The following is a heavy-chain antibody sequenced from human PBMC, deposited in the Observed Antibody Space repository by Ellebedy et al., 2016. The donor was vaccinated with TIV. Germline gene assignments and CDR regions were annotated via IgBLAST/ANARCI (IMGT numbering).Heavy chain of an antibody. Sequence: SETLSLXXAVSGGSISSSNWWSWIRQPPGKGLEWIGEITHSGSTKYSPSLKSRVTISVDTSKNQFSLKLSSVTAADTAVYYCARAAYYYGMDVWGQGTTVTVSS. J-gene: IGHJ6*02. CDR2: ITHSGST. V-gene: IGHV4-4*02. CDR3: ARAAYYYGMDV. CDR1: GGSISSSNW.